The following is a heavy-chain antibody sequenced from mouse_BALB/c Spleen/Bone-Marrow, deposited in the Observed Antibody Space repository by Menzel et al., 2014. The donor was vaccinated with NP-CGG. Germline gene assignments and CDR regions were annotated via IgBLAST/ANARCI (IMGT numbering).Heavy chain of an antibody. D-gene: IGHD2-14*01. CDR3: ASYRYGWYFDV. CDR2: IDPANGNT. V-gene: IGHV14-3*02. J-gene: IGHJ1*01. CDR1: GFNIKDTY. Sequence: EVQLQQSGAELVRSGASVKLSCTASGFNIKDTYMHWVKQRPEQGLEWIGRIDPANGNTKYVPKFQGKATITADTSSNTAYLQLSSLTSEDTAVYYCASYRYGWYFDVWGAGTPVTASS.